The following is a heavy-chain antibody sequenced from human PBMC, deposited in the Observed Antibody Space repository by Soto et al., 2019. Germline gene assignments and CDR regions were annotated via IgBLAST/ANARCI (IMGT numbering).Heavy chain of an antibody. V-gene: IGHV4-34*01. CDR2: INESGST. J-gene: IGHJ4*02. D-gene: IGHD1-1*01. CDR1: GQSFSGHS. Sequence: QVQLQQWGAGLVKPSETLSLSCAVYGQSFSGHSWAWIRQPPGKGLEWSGEINESGSTYYNPSLKRRVTISADTSKNQFSLKLSSVSAADTAAYFCARGSGIVALPGELEDVNYDYWGQGTLVNVSS. CDR3: ARGSGIVALPGELEDVNYDY.